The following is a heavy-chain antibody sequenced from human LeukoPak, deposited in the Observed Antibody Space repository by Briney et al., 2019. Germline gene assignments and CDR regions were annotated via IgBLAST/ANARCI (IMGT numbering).Heavy chain of an antibody. Sequence: SETLSLTCAVYGGSFSGYYWSWIRQPPGKGLEWIGEINHSGSTNYNPSLKSRVTISVDTSKNQFSLKLSSVTAADTAVYYCARTSWWDDYYDSSGYYFGAFDIWGQGTMVTVSS. J-gene: IGHJ3*02. V-gene: IGHV4-34*01. CDR1: GGSFSGYY. CDR3: ARTSWWDDYYDSSGYYFGAFDI. D-gene: IGHD3-22*01. CDR2: INHSGST.